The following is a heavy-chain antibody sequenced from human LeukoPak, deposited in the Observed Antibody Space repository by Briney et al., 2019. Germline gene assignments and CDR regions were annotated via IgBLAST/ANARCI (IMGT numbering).Heavy chain of an antibody. CDR2: ISYDGSNK. V-gene: IGHV3-30*18. CDR3: AKDEKYSSSWYYYYYYMDV. CDR1: GFTFSSYG. D-gene: IGHD6-13*01. Sequence: AGGSLRLSCAASGFTFSSYGMHWVRQAPGKGLEWVAVISYDGSNKYYADSVKGRFTISRDNSKNTLYLQMNSLRAEDTAVYYCAKDEKYSSSWYYYYYYMDVWGKGTTVTVSS. J-gene: IGHJ6*03.